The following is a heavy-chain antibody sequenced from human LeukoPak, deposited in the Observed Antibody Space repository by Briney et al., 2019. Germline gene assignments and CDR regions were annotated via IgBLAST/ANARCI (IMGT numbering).Heavy chain of an antibody. CDR2: ISGSGGST. V-gene: IGHV3-23*01. D-gene: IGHD3-16*01. J-gene: IGHJ4*02. Sequence: PGGSLRLSCTASGFTFSSYAMSWVRQAPGKGLEWVSVISGSGGSTFYGDSVKGRFTISRDNSKNTLYLQMNSLRAEDTAVYYCAKDGVVTITFEYWGQGTLGTVSS. CDR3: AKDGVVTITFEY. CDR1: GFTFSSYA.